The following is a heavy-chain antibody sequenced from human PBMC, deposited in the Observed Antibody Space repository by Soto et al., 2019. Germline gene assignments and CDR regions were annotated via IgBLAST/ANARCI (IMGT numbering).Heavy chain of an antibody. D-gene: IGHD2-2*01. V-gene: IGHV4-59*01. CDR2: IHYSGTT. J-gene: IGHJ4*02. CDR3: ARYNSYAMDY. CDR1: GTSISSYY. Sequence: SETLSLTCTVSGTSISSYYWSWIRQPPGKGLEWIANIHYSGTTNYNPSLASRVTLSVDTSKNQFSLKMTSVTAADRAMYFCARYNSYAMDYWGRGTLVTVSS.